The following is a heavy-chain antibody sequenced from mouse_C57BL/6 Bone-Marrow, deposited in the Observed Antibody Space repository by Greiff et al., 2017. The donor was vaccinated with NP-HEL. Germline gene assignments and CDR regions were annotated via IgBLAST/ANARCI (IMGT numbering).Heavy chain of an antibody. Sequence: EVKLMESGGGLVKPGGSLKLSCAASGFTFSDYGMHWVRQAPEKGLEWVAYISSGSSTIYYADTVKGRFTISRDNAKNTLFLQMTSLRSEDTAMYYCARGIIYYDSYFDYWGQGTTLTVSS. CDR2: ISSGSSTI. D-gene: IGHD2-4*01. CDR3: ARGIIYYDSYFDY. J-gene: IGHJ2*01. V-gene: IGHV5-17*01. CDR1: GFTFSDYG.